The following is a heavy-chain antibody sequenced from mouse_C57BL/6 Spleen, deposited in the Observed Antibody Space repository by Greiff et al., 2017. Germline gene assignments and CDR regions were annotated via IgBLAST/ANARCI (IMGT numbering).Heavy chain of an antibody. CDR1: GFTFSSYA. CDR2: ISSGGDYI. Sequence: DVMLVESGEGLVKPGGSLKLSCAASGFTFSSYAMSWVRQTPEKRLEWVAYISSGGDYINYADTVKGRFTISRDNARNTLYLQMSSLKSEDTAMYYCTRDGDYSNYGYAMDYWGQGTSVTVSS. CDR3: TRDGDYSNYGYAMDY. J-gene: IGHJ4*01. V-gene: IGHV5-9-1*02. D-gene: IGHD2-5*01.